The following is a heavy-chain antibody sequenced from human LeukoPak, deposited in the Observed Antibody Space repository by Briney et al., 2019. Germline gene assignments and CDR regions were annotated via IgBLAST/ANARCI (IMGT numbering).Heavy chain of an antibody. J-gene: IGHJ4*02. CDR2: IYYSGST. CDR1: GGSISSYY. Sequence: SETLSLTCTVSGGSISSYYWSWIRQPPGKGLEWIGYIYYSGSTNYNPSLKSRVTISVDTSKNQFSLKLSSVTAADTAVYYCARHLGGWFPYFDYWGQGTLVTVSS. CDR3: ARHLGGWFPYFDY. V-gene: IGHV4-59*08. D-gene: IGHD6-19*01.